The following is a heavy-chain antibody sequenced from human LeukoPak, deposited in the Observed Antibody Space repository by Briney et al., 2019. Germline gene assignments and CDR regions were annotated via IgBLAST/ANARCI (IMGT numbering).Heavy chain of an antibody. CDR3: ATPLDYYDSSGYHQRGD. V-gene: IGHV3-7*01. CDR1: GFTFSSHW. D-gene: IGHD3-22*01. Sequence: GGSLRLSCAASGFTFSSHWMTWVRQAPGKGLEWVAIIKEDGSKKNYVDSVKGRFTISRDNAKNSLYLQMKSLRAEHTAVYHCATPLDYYDSSGYHQRGDWGQGTLVTVSS. CDR2: IKEDGSKK. J-gene: IGHJ4*02.